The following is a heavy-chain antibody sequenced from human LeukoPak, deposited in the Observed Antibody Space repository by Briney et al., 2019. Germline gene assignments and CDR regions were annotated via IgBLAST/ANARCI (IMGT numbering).Heavy chain of an antibody. CDR1: GGSISSYY. J-gene: IGHJ4*02. V-gene: IGHV4-4*07. CDR3: ARGRYYGSGSPSLGTFDY. D-gene: IGHD3-10*01. CDR2: IYTSGST. Sequence: PSETLSLTCTVSGGSISSYYWSWIRQPAGKGLEWIGRIYTSGSTNYNPSLKSRVTISVDTSKNQFSLKLSSVTAADTAVYYCARGRYYGSGSPSLGTFDYWGQGTLVTVSS.